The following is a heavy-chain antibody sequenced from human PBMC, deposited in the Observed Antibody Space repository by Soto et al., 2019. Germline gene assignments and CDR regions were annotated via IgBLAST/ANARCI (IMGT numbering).Heavy chain of an antibody. D-gene: IGHD2-15*01. J-gene: IGHJ3*02. Sequence: GASVKVSCKASGGTFSSYAISWVRQAPGQGLEWMGGIIPIFGTANYAQKFQGRVTITADESTSTAYMELSSLRSEETAVYYCARGKGSLAETPHAFDIWGQGTMVTVSS. CDR1: GGTFSSYA. V-gene: IGHV1-69*13. CDR3: ARGKGSLAETPHAFDI. CDR2: IIPIFGTA.